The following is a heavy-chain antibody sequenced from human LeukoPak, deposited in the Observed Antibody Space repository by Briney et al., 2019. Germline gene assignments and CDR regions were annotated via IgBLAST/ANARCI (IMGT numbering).Heavy chain of an antibody. CDR3: ASLSLGSGYYY. J-gene: IGHJ4*02. CDR1: GYTFTSYY. CDR2: INPSGGST. D-gene: IGHD3-3*01. Sequence: ASVKVSCKASGYTFTSYYMHWVRQAPGQGLEWMGIINPSGGSTSYAQKFQGRVTMTRDTSTSTVYMELSSVRSEDTAVYYCASLSLGSGYYYWGQGTLVTVSS. V-gene: IGHV1-46*03.